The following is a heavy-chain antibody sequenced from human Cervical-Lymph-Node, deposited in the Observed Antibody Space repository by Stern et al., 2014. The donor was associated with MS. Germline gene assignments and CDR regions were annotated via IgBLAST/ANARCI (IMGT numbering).Heavy chain of an antibody. J-gene: IGHJ4*02. CDR2: INADGSDT. Sequence: EVQLLESGGAVVQPGGSLRLSCAASGFTFSYYWMHWVRQAPGKGLLWVSRINADGSDTSYADPVKGRFTSSRDNGKNTMYLHMDSLRVEDTAVYYCARVAGRASSSREDFDSWGQGTLVTVSS. V-gene: IGHV3-74*02. CDR3: ARVAGRASSSREDFDS. CDR1: GFTFSYYW. D-gene: IGHD6-13*01.